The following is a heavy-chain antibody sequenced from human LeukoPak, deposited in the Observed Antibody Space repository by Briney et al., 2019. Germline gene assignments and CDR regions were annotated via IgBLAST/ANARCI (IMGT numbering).Heavy chain of an antibody. CDR1: GFTFSSYA. Sequence: GGSLRLSCAASGFTFSSYAMHWVRQAPGKGLEWVAVISYDGSNKYYADSVKGRFTISRDNSKNTLYLQMNSLRAEDTAVYYCARIGDGYNYRFDYWGQGTLVTVSS. J-gene: IGHJ4*02. D-gene: IGHD5-24*01. CDR3: ARIGDGYNYRFDY. V-gene: IGHV3-30-3*01. CDR2: ISYDGSNK.